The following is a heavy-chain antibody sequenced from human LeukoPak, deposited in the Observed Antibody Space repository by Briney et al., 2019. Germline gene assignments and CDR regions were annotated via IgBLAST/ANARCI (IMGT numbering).Heavy chain of an antibody. V-gene: IGHV3-20*04. D-gene: IGHD2-2*01. CDR2: ISWNGYT. J-gene: IGHJ6*03. CDR3: AREGSSTYYYYYMDV. CDR1: VFTFDDYA. Sequence: GGSLRLSCAASVFTFDDYAMSWVPQAPGKGLECVSGISWNGYTGYADSVRGRFTISRDNAKNSLYLQMNSLRAEITGLYYCAREGSSTYYYYYMDVWGRGTTVTVSS.